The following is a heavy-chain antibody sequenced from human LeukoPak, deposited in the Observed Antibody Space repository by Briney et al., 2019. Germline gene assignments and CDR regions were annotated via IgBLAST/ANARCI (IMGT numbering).Heavy chain of an antibody. CDR1: GFAFSYYT. D-gene: IGHD3-16*01. V-gene: IGHV3-21*04. Sequence: GGSLRLSCAASGFAFSYYTINWVRQAPGKGLEWVSSISGSSSSISNADSVMGRFTISRDNSKNTLYLQMNSLRGEDTAVYYCAKSGGVRFDPWGQGTLVTVSS. J-gene: IGHJ5*02. CDR2: ISGSSSSI. CDR3: AKSGGVRFDP.